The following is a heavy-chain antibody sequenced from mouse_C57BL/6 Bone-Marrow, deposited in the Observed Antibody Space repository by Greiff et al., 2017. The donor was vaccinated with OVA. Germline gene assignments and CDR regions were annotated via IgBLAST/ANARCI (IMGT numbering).Heavy chain of an antibody. CDR3: TGGTTVVANYFDY. CDR1: GFTFSNYW. D-gene: IGHD1-1*01. J-gene: IGHJ2*01. CDR2: IRLKSDNYAT. V-gene: IGHV6-3*01. Sequence: EVKLMESGGGLVQPGGSMKLSCVASGFTFSNYWMNWVRQSPEKGLEWVAQIRLKSDNYATHYAESVKGRFTISRDDSKSSVYLQMNNLRAEDTGIYYCTGGTTVVANYFDYWGQGTTRTVSS.